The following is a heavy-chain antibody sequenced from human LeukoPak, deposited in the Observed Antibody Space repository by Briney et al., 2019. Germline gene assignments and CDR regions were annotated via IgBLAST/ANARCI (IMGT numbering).Heavy chain of an antibody. CDR2: INHSGST. J-gene: IGHJ6*03. CDR3: ARGRGYSSSWYSYYYYYMDV. Sequence: SETLSLTCAVYGGSFSGYYWSWIRQPPGKGLEWIGEINHSGSTNYNPSLKSRVTISVDTSKNQFSLKLSPVTAADTAVYYCARGRGYSSSWYSYYYYYMDVWGKGTTVTVSS. CDR1: GGSFSGYY. D-gene: IGHD6-13*01. V-gene: IGHV4-34*01.